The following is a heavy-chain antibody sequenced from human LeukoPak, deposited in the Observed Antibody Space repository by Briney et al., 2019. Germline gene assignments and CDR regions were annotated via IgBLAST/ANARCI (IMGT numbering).Heavy chain of an antibody. Sequence: PSETLSLTCTVSGGSISSYYWSWIRQPPGKGLEWIGYIYYSGSTNYNPSLKSQVTISVDTSKNQFSLKLSSVTAADTAVYYCARDTVGADYWGQGTLVTVSS. CDR2: IYYSGST. J-gene: IGHJ4*02. CDR3: ARDTVGADY. V-gene: IGHV4-59*01. D-gene: IGHD1-26*01. CDR1: GGSISSYY.